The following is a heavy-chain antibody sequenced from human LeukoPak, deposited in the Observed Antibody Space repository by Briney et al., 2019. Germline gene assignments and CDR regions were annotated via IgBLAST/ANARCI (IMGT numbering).Heavy chain of an antibody. Sequence: PGGSLRLSCAASGFTFSSYSMNWVRQAPGKGLEWLSYISGSGATLYYADSVRGRFTISRDNAKNSLYLQMHSLRAEDTAVYYCARANYDILTGYLAPFDYWGQGALVTVSS. CDR2: ISGSGATL. J-gene: IGHJ4*02. D-gene: IGHD3-9*01. CDR3: ARANYDILTGYLAPFDY. V-gene: IGHV3-48*01. CDR1: GFTFSSYS.